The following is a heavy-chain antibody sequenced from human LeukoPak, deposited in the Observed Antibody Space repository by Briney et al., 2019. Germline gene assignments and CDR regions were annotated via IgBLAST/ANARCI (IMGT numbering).Heavy chain of an antibody. V-gene: IGHV3-48*02. J-gene: IGHJ4*02. CDR2: ISSSSSTI. D-gene: IGHD6-6*01. CDR3: ARDKYSTIDY. Sequence: GGSLRLSCAASGFTFSTYSMHWVRQAPGKGLEWVSYISSSSSTIFYAGSFKSRFTISRDNAKSSLFLQMNSLRDEDTAIYYCARDKYSTIDYWGQGTLVTVSS. CDR1: GFTFSTYS.